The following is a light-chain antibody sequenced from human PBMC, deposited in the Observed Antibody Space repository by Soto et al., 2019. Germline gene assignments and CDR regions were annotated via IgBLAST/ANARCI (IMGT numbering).Light chain of an antibody. CDR2: DAS. V-gene: IGKV3-11*01. Sequence: EIVLTQSPATLSLSPGERATLSCRASQSVSSYLAWYQQKPGQAPRLLIYDASNRATGIPARFSGSGSGTEFTLTISSLQSEDFAVYYCQQRSNWLPRAFGGGTKVDIK. CDR1: QSVSSY. J-gene: IGKJ4*01. CDR3: QQRSNWLPRA.